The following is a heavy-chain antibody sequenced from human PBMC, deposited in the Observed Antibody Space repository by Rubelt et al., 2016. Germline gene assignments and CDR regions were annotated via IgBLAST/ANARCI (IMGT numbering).Heavy chain of an antibody. D-gene: IGHD7-27*01. V-gene: IGHV3-30*04. J-gene: IGHJ4*02. CDR1: GFSFRNYS. CDR3: TTENWGSCD. Sequence: GFSFRNYSIHWVRQAQGKGLEWVAIISHAGSKKYYADSVKGRFTISRENSKKTLYLQMKILKTEDTAVYYCTTENWGSCDWGQGTLVTVSS. CDR2: ISHAGSKK.